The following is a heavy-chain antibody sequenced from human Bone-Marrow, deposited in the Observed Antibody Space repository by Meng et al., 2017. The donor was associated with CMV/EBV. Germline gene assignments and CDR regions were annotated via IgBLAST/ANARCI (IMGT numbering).Heavy chain of an antibody. V-gene: IGHV3-21*01. CDR1: GFTFSSYS. J-gene: IGHJ4*02. Sequence: GESLKISCAASGFTFSSYSMNWVRQAPGKGLEWVSSISGSSSYIYYADSVKGRFTISRDNAKNSLYLQMNSLRAEDTAVYYCYSPESDYWGQGTLVTVSS. CDR2: ISGSSSYI. CDR3: YSPESDY. D-gene: IGHD4-11*01.